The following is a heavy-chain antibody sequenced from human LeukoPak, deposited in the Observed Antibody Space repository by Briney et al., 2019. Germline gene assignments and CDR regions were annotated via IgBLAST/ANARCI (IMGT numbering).Heavy chain of an antibody. CDR1: GDSISSGSYY. D-gene: IGHD6-19*01. Sequence: SETLSLTCTVSGDSISSGSYYWSWIRQPAGKGLKWIGRSSTSGSTNYNPSLKSRVTISIDTSKNQFSLRLTSVTAADTAVYYCARESSGWYYFDYWGQGTLVTVSS. CDR2: SSTSGST. V-gene: IGHV4-61*02. J-gene: IGHJ4*02. CDR3: ARESSGWYYFDY.